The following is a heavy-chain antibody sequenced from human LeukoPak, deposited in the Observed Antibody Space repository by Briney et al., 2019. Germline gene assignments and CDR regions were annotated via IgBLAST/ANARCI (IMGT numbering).Heavy chain of an antibody. Sequence: PGGSLRLSCAASGFTVRTNYMIWVRDAPGRGLEGVSDIYSGGSTYYTDPVKGGFTISRDNSKNPLYLQMNSLRAEDTAVYFCARDMAGADANWFDPWGQGTLVTVSS. CDR1: GFTVRTNY. CDR3: ARDMAGADANWFDP. CDR2: IYSGGST. J-gene: IGHJ5*02. V-gene: IGHV3-66*01. D-gene: IGHD1-26*01.